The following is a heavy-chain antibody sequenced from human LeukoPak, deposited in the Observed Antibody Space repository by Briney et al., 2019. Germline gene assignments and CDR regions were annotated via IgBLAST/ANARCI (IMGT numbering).Heavy chain of an antibody. CDR3: ARDLTAHDAFDI. Sequence: SETLSLACAVYGGSFSGYYWSWIRQPPGKGLEWIGEINHSGSTNYNPSLKSRVTISVDTSKNQFSLKLSSVTAADTAVYYCARDLTAHDAFDIWGQGTMVTVSS. V-gene: IGHV4-34*01. CDR2: INHSGST. D-gene: IGHD4/OR15-4a*01. CDR1: GGSFSGYY. J-gene: IGHJ3*02.